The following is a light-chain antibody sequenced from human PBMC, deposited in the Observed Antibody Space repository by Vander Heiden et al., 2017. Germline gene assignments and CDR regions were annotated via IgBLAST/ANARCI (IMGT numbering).Light chain of an antibody. J-gene: IGLJ2*01. V-gene: IGLV3-19*01. CDR1: SLRSYY. CDR2: GKN. Sequence: SSELTQDPAVSVALGQTVRITCQGDSLRSYYASWYQQKPGQAPVLVIYGKNNRPPGIPNRFSGSSSGNTASLTITGAQAEDEADYYCNSREGSGNHPFGGGTKLTVL. CDR3: NSREGSGNHP.